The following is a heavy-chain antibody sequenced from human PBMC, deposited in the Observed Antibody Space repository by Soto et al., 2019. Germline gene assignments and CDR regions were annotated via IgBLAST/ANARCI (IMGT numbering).Heavy chain of an antibody. CDR1: GFTVSSNY. CDR3: ARDLLFDP. D-gene: IGHD3-10*01. J-gene: IGHJ5*02. V-gene: IGHV3-66*01. CDR2: IYIDDST. Sequence: GGSLRLSCAASGFTVSSNYMSWVRQAPGKGLEWVSIIYIDDSTYYTDSVKGRFTISRDNSASTAYMELSSLRSEDTAVYYCARDLLFDPWGQGTLVTVSS.